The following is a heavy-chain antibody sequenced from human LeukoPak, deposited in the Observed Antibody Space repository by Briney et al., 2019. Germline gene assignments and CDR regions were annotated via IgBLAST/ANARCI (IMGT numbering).Heavy chain of an antibody. J-gene: IGHJ4*02. CDR1: GFTFSGFS. Sequence: GGSLRLSCAASGFTFSGFSLNWVRQAPGKGLEWISNIRPSGSDMYYAASVKGRFTISRDSATNSLYLHMNNLKVDDSAVYFCVRDFNWAFDSWGQGTLVTVSP. CDR3: VRDFNWAFDS. CDR2: IRPSGSDM. V-gene: IGHV3-48*01. D-gene: IGHD7-27*01.